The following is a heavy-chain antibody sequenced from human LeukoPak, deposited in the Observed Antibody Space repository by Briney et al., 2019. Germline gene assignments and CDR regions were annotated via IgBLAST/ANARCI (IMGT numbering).Heavy chain of an antibody. J-gene: IGHJ4*02. Sequence: PGGSLKLSCATSGFTFSGSAIHWIRQASGKGLEWVGRIRSKANSYATTDVASVRGRFSNSRDDSKNTAYLQMNSLKTEDTAVYYCTIPSYDSSVSGVVYWGQGTLVTVSS. CDR3: TIPSYDSSVSGVVY. V-gene: IGHV3-73*01. CDR1: GFTFSGSA. D-gene: IGHD3-22*01. CDR2: IRSKANSYAT.